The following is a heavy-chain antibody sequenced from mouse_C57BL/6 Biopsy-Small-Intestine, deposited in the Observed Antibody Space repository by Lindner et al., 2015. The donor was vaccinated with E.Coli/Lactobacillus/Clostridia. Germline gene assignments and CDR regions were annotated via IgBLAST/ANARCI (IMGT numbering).Heavy chain of an antibody. CDR1: GYTFTDHY. CDR2: INPNNGVS. CDR3: ANGGGAMDY. V-gene: IGHV1-22*01. J-gene: IGHJ4*01. Sequence: VQLQESGPELVKPGTSVKMSCEASGYTFTDHYIHWVKQSHGKSLEWIGYINPNNGVSNYNQKFTGKATLTVDKSSSTAYMELRSLTSEDSAVYYCANGGGAMDYWGQGTSVTVSS.